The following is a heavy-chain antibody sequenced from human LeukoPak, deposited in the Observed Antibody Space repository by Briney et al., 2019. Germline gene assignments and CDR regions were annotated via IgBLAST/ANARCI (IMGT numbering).Heavy chain of an antibody. J-gene: IGHJ4*02. CDR3: ARTFACSGGSCQDYGDSGEFDY. D-gene: IGHD2-15*01. CDR2: ISSNGGST. V-gene: IGHV3-64*01. CDR1: GFTFSSYA. Sequence: GGSLRLSCAASGFTFSSYAMHWVRQAPGKGLEYVSAISSNGGSTYANSVKGRFTISRDNSKNTLYLQMGSLRAEDMAVYYCARTFACSGGSCQDYGDSGEFDYWGQGTLVTVSS.